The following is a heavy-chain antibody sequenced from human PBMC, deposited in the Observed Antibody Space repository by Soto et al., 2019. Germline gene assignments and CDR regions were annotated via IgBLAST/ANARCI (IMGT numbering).Heavy chain of an antibody. CDR3: ARGLRLWFGELFRGDNWFDP. J-gene: IGHJ5*02. CDR2: INHSGST. V-gene: IGHV4-34*01. Sequence: PSETLSLTCAVYGGSFSGYYWSWLRQPPGKGLEWIGEINHSGSTNYNPSLKSRVTISVDTSKNQFSLKLSSVTAADTAVYYCARGLRLWFGELFRGDNWFDPWGQGTLVTVSS. D-gene: IGHD3-10*01. CDR1: GGSFSGYY.